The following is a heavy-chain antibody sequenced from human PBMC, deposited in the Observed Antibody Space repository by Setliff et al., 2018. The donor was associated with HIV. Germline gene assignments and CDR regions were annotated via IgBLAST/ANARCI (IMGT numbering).Heavy chain of an antibody. V-gene: IGHV4-4*09. J-gene: IGHJ3*01. CDR1: SASISNYH. Sequence: SETLSLTCAVSSASISNYHWSWIRQTPGKGLEWIGSIYTSGTTNYNPSLEGRITTSVDPSKNHFSLNLHSVTAADTAVYYCAIGDEYPGVFQSWGQGKVVTVS. CDR2: IYTSGTT. D-gene: IGHD2-2*01. CDR3: AIGDEYPGVFQS.